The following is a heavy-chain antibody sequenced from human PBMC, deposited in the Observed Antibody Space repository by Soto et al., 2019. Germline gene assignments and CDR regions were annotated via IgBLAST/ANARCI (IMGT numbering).Heavy chain of an antibody. CDR2: IHPRGST. CDR3: VRASYGDYVGGFLGAFDY. D-gene: IGHD4-17*01. Sequence: SQTLSLTCAVYGGSLSGYYWSWIRPPPGKGLEWIGEIHPRGSTNYNTSLKSRVAISVDTSKNQFSLKLSSVTAADTAVYYCVRASYGDYVGGFLGAFDYWAREPWSPSPQ. J-gene: IGHJ4*02. CDR1: GGSLSGYY. V-gene: IGHV4-34*01.